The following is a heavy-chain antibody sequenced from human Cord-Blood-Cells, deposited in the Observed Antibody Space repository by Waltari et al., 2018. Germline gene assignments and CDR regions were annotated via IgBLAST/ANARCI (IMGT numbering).Heavy chain of an antibody. CDR3: ARDYCSSTSCYFDY. Sequence: QGLEWMGGIIPIFGTANYAQKFQGRVTITADESTSTAYMELSSLRSEDTAVYYCARDYCSSTSCYFDYWGQGTLVTVSS. J-gene: IGHJ4*02. V-gene: IGHV1-69*01. CDR2: IIPIFGTA. D-gene: IGHD2-2*01.